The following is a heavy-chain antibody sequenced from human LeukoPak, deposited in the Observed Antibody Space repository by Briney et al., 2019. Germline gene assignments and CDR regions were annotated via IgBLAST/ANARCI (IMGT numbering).Heavy chain of an antibody. V-gene: IGHV1-18*01. J-gene: IGHJ4*02. D-gene: IGHD3-3*01. CDR1: GYTFTSYG. Sequence: GASVKVSCTASGYTFTSYGISWVRQAPGQGLEWMGWISAYNGNTNYAQRLQGRVTMTTDTSTSTAYMELRSLRSDDTAVYYCARDGLRFLEWLPPVDYWGQGTLVTVSS. CDR2: ISAYNGNT. CDR3: ARDGLRFLEWLPPVDY.